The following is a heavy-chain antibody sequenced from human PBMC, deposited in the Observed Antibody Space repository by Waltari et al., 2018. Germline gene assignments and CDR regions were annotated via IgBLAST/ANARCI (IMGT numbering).Heavy chain of an antibody. V-gene: IGHV1-69*08. J-gene: IGHJ6*02. CDR1: GGTFSSYA. D-gene: IGHD3-10*01. Sequence: QVQLVQSGAEVKKPGSSVKVSCKASGGTFSSYAISWVRQAPGQGLEWMGRITPIFGTANYAQQYQGRVTITADKSTRTAYMELSSLISEDTAVYYCARDRWFRESYGMDVWGQGTTVTVSS. CDR3: ARDRWFRESYGMDV. CDR2: ITPIFGTA.